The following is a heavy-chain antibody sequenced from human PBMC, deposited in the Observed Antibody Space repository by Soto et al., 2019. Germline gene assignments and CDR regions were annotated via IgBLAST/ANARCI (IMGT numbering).Heavy chain of an antibody. CDR2: IWYDGSNK. D-gene: IGHD3-16*01. V-gene: IGHV3-33*01. Sequence: QVQVVESGGGVVQPGNSLRLSCAASGFTFRSYGMHWVRQAPGKGLEWVAEIWYDGSNKNYVDSVKGRFTISRDNSKNTLYLQMNSQRAEDTAVYYCARIKGGVDALDIWGQGTMVTVSS. CDR3: ARIKGGVDALDI. CDR1: GFTFRSYG. J-gene: IGHJ3*02.